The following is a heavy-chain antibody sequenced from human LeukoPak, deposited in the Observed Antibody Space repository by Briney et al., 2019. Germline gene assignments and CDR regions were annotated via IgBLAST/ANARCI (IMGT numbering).Heavy chain of an antibody. Sequence: GGSLRLSCAASGFTFSIYVMTWVRQAPGKGLEWVSAISGSGGSTYYADSVKGRFTISRDNSKNTLYLQMNSLRAEDTAVYYCAKDPQGYCSGGSCDFDYWGQGTLVTVSS. CDR1: GFTFSIYV. J-gene: IGHJ4*02. CDR2: ISGSGGST. CDR3: AKDPQGYCSGGSCDFDY. V-gene: IGHV3-23*01. D-gene: IGHD2-15*01.